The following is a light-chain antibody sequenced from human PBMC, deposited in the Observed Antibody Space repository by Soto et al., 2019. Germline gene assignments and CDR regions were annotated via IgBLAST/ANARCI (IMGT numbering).Light chain of an antibody. Sequence: QSALTQPASVSGSDGQSITISCTGTSSDVGDYNYVSWYQQIPGKAPKLMIYEVSNRPAGVSNRFSGSKSGNTASLTISGLQAEDETDYYCISYTSSGTLVFGSGTQLTVL. V-gene: IGLV2-14*01. J-gene: IGLJ7*01. CDR3: ISYTSSGTLV. CDR2: EVS. CDR1: SSDVGDYNY.